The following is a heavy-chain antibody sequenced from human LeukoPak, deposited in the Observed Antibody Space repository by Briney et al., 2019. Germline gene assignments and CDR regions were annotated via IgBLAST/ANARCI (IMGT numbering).Heavy chain of an antibody. J-gene: IGHJ2*01. V-gene: IGHV3-23*01. CDR2: ISGSGGST. Sequence: PGGSLRLSCAASGFTFSSYAMSWVRQAPGKGLEWVSGISGSGGSTYYADSVKGRFTISRDNAKNSLYLQMNSLRAEDTAVYYCARVGSGWGKVWYFDLWGRGTLVTVSS. CDR1: GFTFSSYA. D-gene: IGHD6-19*01. CDR3: ARVGSGWGKVWYFDL.